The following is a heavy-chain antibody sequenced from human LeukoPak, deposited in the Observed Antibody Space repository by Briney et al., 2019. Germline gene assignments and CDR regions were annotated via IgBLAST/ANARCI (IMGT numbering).Heavy chain of an antibody. CDR2: IKQDGSEK. V-gene: IGHV3-7*01. CDR1: GFTFSSYW. CDR3: ARVFSDFWSGYSYGWWFDP. D-gene: IGHD3-3*01. Sequence: GGSLRLSCAASGFTFSSYWMSRVRQAPGKGLEWVANIKQDGSEKYYVDSVKGRFTISRDNAKNSLYLQMNSLRAEDTAVYYCARVFSDFWSGYSYGWWFDPWGQGTLVTVSS. J-gene: IGHJ5*02.